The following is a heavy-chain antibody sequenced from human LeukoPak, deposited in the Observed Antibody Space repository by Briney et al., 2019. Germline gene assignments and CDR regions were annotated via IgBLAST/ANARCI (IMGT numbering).Heavy chain of an antibody. V-gene: IGHV4-59*01. CDR1: GGSMRNYY. CDR2: TYDSGSS. CDR3: ARGWASSWYYFDF. Sequence: SETLSLTCAVSGGSMRNYYWSWIRQPPGKGLEXXGYTYDSGSSSYNPSLRSRVSISIDTSKNQFSLNLSSVTAADTAVYYCARGWASSWYYFDFWGQGTLVTVSS. J-gene: IGHJ4*02. D-gene: IGHD2-2*01.